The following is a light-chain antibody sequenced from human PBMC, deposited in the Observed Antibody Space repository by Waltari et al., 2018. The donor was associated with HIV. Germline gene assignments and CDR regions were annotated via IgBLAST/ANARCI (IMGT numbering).Light chain of an antibody. J-gene: IGKJ5*01. CDR3: QQYNNWPPIT. Sequence: EILMTQSPATLSVSPGERATISCRASQTLRSNLAWYQQKPGQAPRLLLYDASTRATGIPARFSGSGSGTEFTLTITSLQSEDFAVYYCQQYNNWPPITFGQGTRLEIK. CDR2: DAS. V-gene: IGKV3-15*01. CDR1: QTLRSN.